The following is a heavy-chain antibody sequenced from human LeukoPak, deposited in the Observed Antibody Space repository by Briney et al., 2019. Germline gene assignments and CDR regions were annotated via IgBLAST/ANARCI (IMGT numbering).Heavy chain of an antibody. CDR1: GYTFTGYY. J-gene: IGHJ3*02. D-gene: IGHD4/OR15-4a*01. CDR2: INPNSGGT. Sequence: GASVKVSCKASGYTFTGYYMHWVRQAPGQGLEWMGWINPNSGGTNYAQKFQGRVTMTRDTSISTAYMELSRLRSDDTAVYYCARDQTLDYISPRDAFDIWGQGTMVTVSS. V-gene: IGHV1-2*02. CDR3: ARDQTLDYISPRDAFDI.